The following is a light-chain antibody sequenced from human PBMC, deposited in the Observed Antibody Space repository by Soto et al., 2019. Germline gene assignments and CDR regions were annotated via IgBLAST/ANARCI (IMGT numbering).Light chain of an antibody. CDR1: QSVSTN. J-gene: IGKJ1*01. CDR3: QQYNLWPWT. Sequence: DIVMTQSPATLSVSQGERATLSCRASQSVSTNLAWYQRKPGQAPRLLIHGASTRATGVPARFSGTGSGTEFALTISSLQSEDLAVYYCQQYNLWPWTFGQGTKVEIK. V-gene: IGKV3-15*01. CDR2: GAS.